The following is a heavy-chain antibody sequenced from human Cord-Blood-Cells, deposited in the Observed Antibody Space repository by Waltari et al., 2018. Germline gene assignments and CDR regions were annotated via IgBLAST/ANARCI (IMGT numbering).Heavy chain of an antibody. CDR2: INPNDGGT. Sequence: QVQLVQSGAEVKKPGASVKVSCKDSGYTFTGYYMHWVRQAPGQGIAWMGWINPNDGGTNYAQKFQGRVTMTRDTSISTSYMELSRLRSDDTAVYYCARVSELPFDYWGQGTLVTVSS. J-gene: IGHJ4*02. CDR3: ARVSELPFDY. D-gene: IGHD1-7*01. CDR1: GYTFTGYY. V-gene: IGHV1-2*02.